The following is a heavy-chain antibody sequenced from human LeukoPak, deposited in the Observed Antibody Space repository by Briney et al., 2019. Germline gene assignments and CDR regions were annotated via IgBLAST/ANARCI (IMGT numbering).Heavy chain of an antibody. CDR1: GFTFGDYA. J-gene: IGHJ4*02. CDR3: TRESYYDFWSGYYSGGLDY. CDR2: IRSKAYGGTT. D-gene: IGHD3-3*01. Sequence: PGGSLRLSCTASGFTFGDYAMSWVRQAPGKGLEWVGFIRSKAYGGTTEYVASVKGRFTISRDDSKSIAYLQMNSLKTEDTAVHYCTRESYYDFWSGYYSGGLDYWGQGTLVTVSS. V-gene: IGHV3-49*04.